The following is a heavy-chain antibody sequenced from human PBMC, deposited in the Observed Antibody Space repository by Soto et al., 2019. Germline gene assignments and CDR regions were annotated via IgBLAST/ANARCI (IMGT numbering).Heavy chain of an antibody. V-gene: IGHV4-34*01. D-gene: IGHD2-15*01. CDR2: INHSGST. Sequence: SETLSLTCAVYGGSFSGFYWSWIRQPPGKGLEWIGEINHSGSTNYNPSLKSRVTISVDTSKNQFSLKLSSVTAADTAVYYCARGPRGRYCSGGSCYIGFIYWGQGTLVTVSS. CDR3: ARGPRGRYCSGGSCYIGFIY. J-gene: IGHJ4*02. CDR1: GGSFSGFY.